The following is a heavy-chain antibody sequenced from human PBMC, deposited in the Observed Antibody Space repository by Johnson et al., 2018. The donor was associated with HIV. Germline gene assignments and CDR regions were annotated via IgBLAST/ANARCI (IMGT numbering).Heavy chain of an antibody. J-gene: IGHJ3*01. CDR1: GFSFDDYA. Sequence: MLLVESGGSVVRPGGSLRLSCAASGFSFDDYALNWVRQAPGKGLEWVSNINWNGGSTSYADSVKGRFTISRDNAKNSLYVQMNSLRAEDTALYHCARAPEVREVDAFEVWGQGTVVTVSS. V-gene: IGHV3-20*01. D-gene: IGHD3-10*01. CDR2: INWNGGST. CDR3: ARAPEVREVDAFEV.